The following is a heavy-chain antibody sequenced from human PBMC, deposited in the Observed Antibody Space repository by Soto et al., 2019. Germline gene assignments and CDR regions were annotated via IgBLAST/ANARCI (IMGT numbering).Heavy chain of an antibody. CDR2: TYYRSKWYN. Sequence: SQTLSLTCAISGDSVSTDSVAWNWIRQSPSRGLEYLGRTYYRSKWYNDYAVSVKSRISINPDTSKNQFSLQLNSVTPEDTAVYYCQRGNFKNWFDPWGQGTLVTGLL. CDR3: QRGNFKNWFDP. D-gene: IGHD3-3*01. V-gene: IGHV6-1*01. J-gene: IGHJ5*02. CDR1: GDSVSTDSVA.